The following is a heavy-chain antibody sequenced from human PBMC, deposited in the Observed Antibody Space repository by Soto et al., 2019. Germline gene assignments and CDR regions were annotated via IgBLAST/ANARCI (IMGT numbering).Heavy chain of an antibody. CDR1: GYSISSGYY. V-gene: IGHV4-38-2*01. D-gene: IGHD2-15*01. Sequence: SETLSITCAVSGYSISSGYYWGWIRQPPGKGLEWIGSIYHSGSTYYNPSLKSRVTISVDTSKNQFSLKLSSVTAADTAVYYCARVSPSRDVEFQHWGQGTLVTVSS. CDR3: ARVSPSRDVEFQH. CDR2: IYHSGST. J-gene: IGHJ1*01.